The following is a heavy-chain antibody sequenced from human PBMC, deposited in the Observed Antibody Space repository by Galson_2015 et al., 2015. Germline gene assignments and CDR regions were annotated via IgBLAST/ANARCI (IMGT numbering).Heavy chain of an antibody. CDR1: GGSVSSGSHY. CDR3: SSGYYDSSGYYSFDY. J-gene: IGHJ4*02. Sequence: LSLTCSVSGGSVSSGSHYWSWIRQPPGKGLEWIGYIYYSGSTNYNPSLKSRVTISVDTSKNQFSLELSSVTAADTAVYYCSSGYYDSSGYYSFDYWGQGTLVTVSS. CDR2: IYYSGST. D-gene: IGHD3-22*01. V-gene: IGHV4-61*01.